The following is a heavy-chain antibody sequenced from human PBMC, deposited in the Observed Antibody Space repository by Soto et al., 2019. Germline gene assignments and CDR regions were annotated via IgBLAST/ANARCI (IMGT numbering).Heavy chain of an antibody. CDR2: ISYDGSNK. V-gene: IGHV3-30-3*01. J-gene: IGHJ4*02. CDR1: GFTFSNYA. CDR3: ANSMTYTYYFDS. D-gene: IGHD2-15*01. Sequence: QVQLVESGGGVVQPGRSLRLSCAASGFTFSNYAVHWVRQAPGKGLEWVAVISYDGSNKYYADSVKGRFTISRDNSKNTLYLQMNSLRAEDTAVYYCANSMTYTYYFDSWGQGTLVTVSS.